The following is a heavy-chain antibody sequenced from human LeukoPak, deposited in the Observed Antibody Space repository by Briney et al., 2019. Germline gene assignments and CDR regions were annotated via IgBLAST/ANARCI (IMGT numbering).Heavy chain of an antibody. CDR2: IYHSGST. D-gene: IGHD5-18*01. CDR1: GGSISSSNYY. J-gene: IGHJ4*02. Sequence: PSETLSLTCTVSGGSISSSNYYWGWIRQPPGKGLEWIGSIYHSGSTYYNPSLKSRVTISVDTSKNQFSLKLSSVTAADTAVYYCARAVPPEDTAMVDQFDYWGQGTLVTVSS. V-gene: IGHV4-39*07. CDR3: ARAVPPEDTAMVDQFDY.